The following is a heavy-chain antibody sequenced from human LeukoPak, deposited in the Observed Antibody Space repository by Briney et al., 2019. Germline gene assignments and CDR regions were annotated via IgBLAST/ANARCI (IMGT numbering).Heavy chain of an antibody. CDR2: IWYDGSNK. Sequence: PGGVLRLSCAASGFTFSSYGMHWVRQAPGKGLEWVAVIWYDGSNKYYADSVKGRFTISRDNSKNTLYLQMNSLRAEDTAVYYCARARYCSSTSCYYYYYYYGMDVWGKGTTVTVSS. V-gene: IGHV3-33*01. J-gene: IGHJ6*04. CDR1: GFTFSSYG. D-gene: IGHD2-2*01. CDR3: ARARYCSSTSCYYYYYYYGMDV.